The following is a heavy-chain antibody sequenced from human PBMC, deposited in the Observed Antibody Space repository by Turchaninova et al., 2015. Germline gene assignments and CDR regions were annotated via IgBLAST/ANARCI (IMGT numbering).Heavy chain of an antibody. D-gene: IGHD1-20*01. J-gene: IGHJ4*02. V-gene: IGHV2-26*01. CDR2: IFSNDEK. CDR3: ARSYNWNGFDY. Sequence: QVTLKESGPVLVKPTETLTLTCTVPGFSLSNARTAVSCLRQPPGKALAWLAHIFSNDEKSYSTSLKNSLTISKDTSKSQVVLTMTNMDPVDTATYYCARSYNWNGFDYWGQGTLVTVSS. CDR1: GFSLSNARTA.